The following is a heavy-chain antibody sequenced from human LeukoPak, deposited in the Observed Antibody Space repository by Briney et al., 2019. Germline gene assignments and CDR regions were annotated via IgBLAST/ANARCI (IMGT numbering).Heavy chain of an antibody. CDR1: GGSISSYY. V-gene: IGHV4-59*01. CDR3: ARASYDFWSGAFDY. CDR2: IYYSGST. D-gene: IGHD3-3*01. Sequence: SETLSLTCTVSGGSISSYYWSWIRQPPGKGLEWIGYIYYSGSTNYNPSLKSRVTISVDTSKNQFSLKLSSVTAADTAVYYCARASYDFWSGAFDYWGQGTLVTVSS. J-gene: IGHJ4*02.